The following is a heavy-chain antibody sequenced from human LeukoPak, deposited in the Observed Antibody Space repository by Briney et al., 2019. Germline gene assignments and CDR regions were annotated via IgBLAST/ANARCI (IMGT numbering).Heavy chain of an antibody. J-gene: IGHJ4*02. CDR3: ARNVAADY. V-gene: IGHV1-8*03. Sequence: GASVTVSFTASGYTFTVYYMHWVRQAPGQGLEWMGWINPNSGNTGYAQKFQGRVTITRNTSISTAYMELSSLRSEDTAVYCCARNVAADYWGQGTLVTVSS. D-gene: IGHD6-25*01. CDR2: INPNSGNT. CDR1: GYTFTVYY.